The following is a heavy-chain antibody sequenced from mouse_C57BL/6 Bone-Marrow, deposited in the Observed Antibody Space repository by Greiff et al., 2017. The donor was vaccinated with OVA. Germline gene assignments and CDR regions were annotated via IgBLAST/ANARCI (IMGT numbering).Heavy chain of an antibody. J-gene: IGHJ4*01. V-gene: IGHV1-64*01. D-gene: IGHD3-2*02. CDR1: GYTFTSYW. CDR2: IHPNSGST. Sequence: QVQLQQPGAELVKPGASVKLSCKASGYTFTSYWMHWVKQRPGQGLEWIGMIHPNSGSTNYNEKFKSKATLTVDKSSSTAYMQLSSLTSEDSAVYYCARGKGQAQATYYAMDYWGQGTSVTVSS. CDR3: ARGKGQAQATYYAMDY.